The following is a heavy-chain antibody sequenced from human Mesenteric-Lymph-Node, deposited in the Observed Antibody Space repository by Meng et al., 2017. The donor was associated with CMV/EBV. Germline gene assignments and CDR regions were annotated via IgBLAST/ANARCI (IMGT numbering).Heavy chain of an antibody. J-gene: IGHJ4*02. V-gene: IGHV3-21*01. CDR3: TRVASTGGDLDC. CDR2: ISDSGSYI. D-gene: IGHD7-27*01. CDR1: GFTFSSYS. Sequence: GESLKISCAASGFTFSSYSMNWVRQAPGKGLEWVSSISDSGSYIYYADSLTGRFTISRDNAKNSLFLQMNTLRVEDTAVYYCTRVASTGGDLDCWGQGTLVTVSS.